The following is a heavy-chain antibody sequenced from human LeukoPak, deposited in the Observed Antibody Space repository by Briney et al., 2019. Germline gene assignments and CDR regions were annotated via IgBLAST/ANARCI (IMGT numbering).Heavy chain of an antibody. CDR3: ARGDAQYYYYMDV. Sequence: PSQTLSLTCTVSGGSIGSGGYYWSCIRQPPGKGLECIGYIYHSGSTYYNPSLKSRVTISVDRSKNQFSLKLSSVTAADTAVYYCARGDAQYYYYMDVWAKGPRSPSP. CDR2: IYHSGST. V-gene: IGHV4-30-2*01. J-gene: IGHJ6*03. CDR1: GGSIGSGGYY.